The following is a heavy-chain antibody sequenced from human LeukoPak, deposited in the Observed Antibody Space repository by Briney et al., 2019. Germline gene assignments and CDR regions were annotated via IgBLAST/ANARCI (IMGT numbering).Heavy chain of an antibody. Sequence: SGPTLLQPTQTLTLNCTFPGFSLSTSGVGVGWISQPPEKALEWLSLIYWGDDQRYRPPLKSRLTITKDTSKNQVVLTMTNMDPVDTATYYCAHRLLPYYFDYWGQGTLVTVSS. CDR2: IYWGDDQ. V-gene: IGHV2-5*02. CDR3: AHRLLPYYFDY. CDR1: GFSLSTSGVG. J-gene: IGHJ4*02.